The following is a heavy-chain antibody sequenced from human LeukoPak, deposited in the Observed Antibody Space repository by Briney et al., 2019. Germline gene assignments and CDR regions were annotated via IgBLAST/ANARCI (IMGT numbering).Heavy chain of an antibody. D-gene: IGHD6-13*01. CDR2: IKQDGSDK. CDR3: AIIPRAAAGPSARSPFHY. V-gene: IGHV3-7*01. J-gene: IGHJ4*02. CDR1: GFTFSSYW. Sequence: GGSLRLSCEVSGFTFSSYWMNWVRQAPGKGLEWVANIKQDGSDKYYVDSVKGRFTISRDNAKNSLYLQMNNLRAEDTAVYYCAIIPRAAAGPSARSPFHYWGQGTLVTVSS.